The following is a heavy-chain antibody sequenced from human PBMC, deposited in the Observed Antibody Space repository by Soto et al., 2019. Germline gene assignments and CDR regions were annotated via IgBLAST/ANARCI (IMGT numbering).Heavy chain of an antibody. CDR3: ARVDTYYYYYYMDV. Sequence: PGGSLSLSCAASGFTFSSYSMNWVRQAPGKGLEWVSYISSSSSTIYYADSVKGRFTISRDNAKNSLYLQMNSLRAEDTAVYYCARVDTYYYYYYMDVWGKGTTVTVSS. D-gene: IGHD3-9*01. CDR1: GFTFSSYS. CDR2: ISSSSSTI. J-gene: IGHJ6*03. V-gene: IGHV3-48*01.